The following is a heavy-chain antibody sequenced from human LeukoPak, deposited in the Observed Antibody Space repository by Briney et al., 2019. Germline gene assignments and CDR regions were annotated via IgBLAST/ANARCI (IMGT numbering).Heavy chain of an antibody. CDR1: GGSFSGYY. Sequence: SETLSLTCAVYGGSFSGYYWSWIRKPPGKGLEWIGEINHSGSTNYNPSLKSRVTISVDPSKNQLSLKLSSVTAADTAVYYCARGEFINWFDPWGQGTLVTVSS. CDR2: INHSGST. CDR3: ARGEFINWFDP. V-gene: IGHV4-34*01. J-gene: IGHJ5*02.